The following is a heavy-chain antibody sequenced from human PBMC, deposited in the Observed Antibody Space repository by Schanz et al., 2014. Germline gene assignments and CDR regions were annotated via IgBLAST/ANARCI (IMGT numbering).Heavy chain of an antibody. J-gene: IGHJ4*02. Sequence: QVQLVQSGSELTRPGASVKVSCKASGYNFTTYTMNWVRQAPGQGLEWMGWINTNTGNPTYAQGFTGRFVFSVDTSVSTAYLQISFLKADDTAVFVCERGEARGGVDWGQGTLVNASS. CDR1: GYNFTTYT. CDR3: ERGEARGGVD. D-gene: IGHD1-26*01. CDR2: INTNTGNP. V-gene: IGHV7-4-1*02.